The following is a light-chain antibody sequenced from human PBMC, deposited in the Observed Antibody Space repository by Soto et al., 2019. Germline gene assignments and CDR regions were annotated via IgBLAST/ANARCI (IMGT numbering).Light chain of an antibody. V-gene: IGKV3-15*01. CDR3: QQYNKWPWT. Sequence: EIVLTQSPGTLSLSPGERATLSCRASQIVSSNLAWYQHKPGQAPRLLIYGASPRATGIPGRFSGSGSGTVFTLTISSLQSEDFGVYYCQQYNKWPWTFGRGTKVDI. J-gene: IGKJ1*01. CDR2: GAS. CDR1: QIVSSN.